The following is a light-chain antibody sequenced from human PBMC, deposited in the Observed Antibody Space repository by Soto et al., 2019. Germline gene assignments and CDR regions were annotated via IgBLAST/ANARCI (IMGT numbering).Light chain of an antibody. J-gene: IGKJ2*01. V-gene: IGKV4-1*01. Sequence: DIVMTQSPDSLALSLGERATINCKSSHSVFSASSNKNQLAWYQQKPGQPPKLLIHWASVRESEVPDLFSGNGSRTDCTITIGSLRAEDVAVYYCHQYYADPRTFGQGTKLEI. CDR3: HQYYADPRT. CDR2: WAS. CDR1: HSVFSASSNKNQ.